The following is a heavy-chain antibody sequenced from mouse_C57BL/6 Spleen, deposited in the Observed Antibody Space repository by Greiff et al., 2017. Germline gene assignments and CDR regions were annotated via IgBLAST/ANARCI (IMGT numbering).Heavy chain of an antibody. Sequence: QVQLQQPGAELVKPGASVKLSCKASGYTFTSYWMQWVKQRPGQGLEWIGEIDPSDSYTNYNQKFKGKATLTVDTSSSTAYMQLSSLTSGDSAVDYCAYGWFYYGNYEGAYWGQGTLVTVSA. CDR3: AYGWFYYGNYEGAY. J-gene: IGHJ3*01. D-gene: IGHD2-1*01. V-gene: IGHV1-50*01. CDR1: GYTFTSYW. CDR2: IDPSDSYT.